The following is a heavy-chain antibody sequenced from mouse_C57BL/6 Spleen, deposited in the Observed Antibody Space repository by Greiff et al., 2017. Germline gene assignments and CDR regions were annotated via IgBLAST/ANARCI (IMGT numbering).Heavy chain of an antibody. CDR3: ARAGYAMDY. Sequence: EVQGVESGGGLVKPGGSLKLSCAASGFTFSSYAMSWARQTPEKRLEWVATISDGGSYTYYPDNVKGRFTISRDNAKNNLYLQMSHLKSEDTAMYYCARAGYAMDYWGQGTSVTVSS. CDR2: ISDGGSYT. J-gene: IGHJ4*01. CDR1: GFTFSSYA. V-gene: IGHV5-4*01.